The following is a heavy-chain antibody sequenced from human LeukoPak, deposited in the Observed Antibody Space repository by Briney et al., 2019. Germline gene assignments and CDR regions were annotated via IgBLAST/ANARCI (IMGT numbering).Heavy chain of an antibody. J-gene: IGHJ6*03. CDR3: ARVCSGDYYYYYYMDV. CDR1: GGSISSGSYY. V-gene: IGHV4-61*02. Sequence: SQTLSLTCTVSGGSISSGSYYWSWIRQPAGKGLEWIGRIYTSGSTDYNPSLKSRVTISVDTSKNQFSLKLSPVTAADTAVYYCARVCSGDYYYYYYMDVWGKGTTVTVSS. D-gene: IGHD2-21*01. CDR2: IYTSGST.